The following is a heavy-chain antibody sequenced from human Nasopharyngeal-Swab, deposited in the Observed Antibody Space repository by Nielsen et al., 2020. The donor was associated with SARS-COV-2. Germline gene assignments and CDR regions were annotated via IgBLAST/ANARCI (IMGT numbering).Heavy chain of an antibody. V-gene: IGHV2-70*01. Sequence: IRQPPGKALEWLALIYWDDDKRYSPSLKTRLTISKDTSKNQVVLTMTNMDPVDTATYYCARIMTMVQGVIQDYYGMDVWGQGTTVTVSS. J-gene: IGHJ6*02. CDR2: IYWDDDK. D-gene: IGHD3-10*01. CDR3: ARIMTMVQGVIQDYYGMDV.